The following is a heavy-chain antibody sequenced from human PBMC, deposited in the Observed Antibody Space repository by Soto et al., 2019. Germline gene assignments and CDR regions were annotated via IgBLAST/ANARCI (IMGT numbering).Heavy chain of an antibody. D-gene: IGHD5-18*01. J-gene: IGHJ3*02. Sequence: ASVKVSCKASGGTFSSYAISWVRQAPGQGLEWMGGIIPIFGTANYAQKFQGRVTITADESTSTAYMELSSLRSEDTAVYYCAISGYSHGAVAQITPAFDIWGQGTMVTVSS. CDR3: AISGYSHGAVAQITPAFDI. V-gene: IGHV1-69*13. CDR1: GGTFSSYA. CDR2: IIPIFGTA.